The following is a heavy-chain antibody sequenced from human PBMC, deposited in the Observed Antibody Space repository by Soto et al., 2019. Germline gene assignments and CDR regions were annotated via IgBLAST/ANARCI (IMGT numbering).Heavy chain of an antibody. Sequence: GGSLRLSCVVSGFTFINYNMHWVRQAPGKGLEWVALISYDGNNKYYADSVRGRFTISRDNSKNTLSLQMNSLRPDDTAVYYCAKDGQWFGELSAFDIWGQGTMVTVSS. V-gene: IGHV3-30*18. CDR2: ISYDGNNK. J-gene: IGHJ3*02. CDR3: AKDGQWFGELSAFDI. D-gene: IGHD3-10*01. CDR1: GFTFINYN.